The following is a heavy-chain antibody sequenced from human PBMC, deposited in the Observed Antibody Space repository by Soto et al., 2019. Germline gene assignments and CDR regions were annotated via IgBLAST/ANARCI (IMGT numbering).Heavy chain of an antibody. CDR3: ARMETFGSLNWFQP. CDR1: GYSFTNND. J-gene: IGHJ5*02. CDR2: MNPGSGDT. D-gene: IGHD3-16*01. Sequence: ASVKVSWKASGYSFTNNDVSWVRQATGQGLEWMGWMNPGSGDTGYAQKFQGRVTMTRDISIATAYMELSSLRSDDTAIYYCARMETFGSLNWFQPSGQGTLVTVSS. V-gene: IGHV1-8*01.